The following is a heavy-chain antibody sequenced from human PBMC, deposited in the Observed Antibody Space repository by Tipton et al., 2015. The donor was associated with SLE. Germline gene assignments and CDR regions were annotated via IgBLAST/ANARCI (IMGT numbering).Heavy chain of an antibody. J-gene: IGHJ4*02. CDR2: INHSGSS. V-gene: IGHV4-34*01. Sequence: LRLSCAVYGGSFSGYYWSWIRQPPGKGLEWIGEINHSGSSNYNPSLKNRVTISLDTSKKQFSLKLRSVTAADTAVYYCARKSYESSGFSYWGQGTLVTVSS. CDR1: GGSFSGYY. CDR3: ARKSYESSGFSY. D-gene: IGHD3-22*01.